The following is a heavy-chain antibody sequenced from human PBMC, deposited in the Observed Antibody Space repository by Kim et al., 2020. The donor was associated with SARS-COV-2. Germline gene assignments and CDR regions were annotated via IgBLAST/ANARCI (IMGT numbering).Heavy chain of an antibody. V-gene: IGHV3-43*01. D-gene: IGHD3-10*02. J-gene: IGHJ4*02. CDR1: GFTFADFT. CDR3: AKDRGRITMFYFDH. Sequence: GGSLRLSCAASGFTFADFTMHWVRQVPGRGLEWVSLISWDGITTYYADSVKGRFTISRDNSKNSLYLQMNSLRTEDTAFYYCAKDRGRITMFYFDHWGQGALVTVSS. CDR2: ISWDGITT.